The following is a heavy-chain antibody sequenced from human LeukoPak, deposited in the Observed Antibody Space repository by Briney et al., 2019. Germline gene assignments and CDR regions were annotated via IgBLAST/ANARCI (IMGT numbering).Heavy chain of an antibody. CDR3: ARQAQLLWFGDWFDP. CDR1: GYSFTSYW. V-gene: IGHV5-51*01. D-gene: IGHD3-10*01. J-gene: IGHJ5*02. Sequence: GESLKISCKGSGYSFTSYWIGWVRQMPGKGLEWMGIIYPGDSDTRYSPSFQGQVTISADKSISTAYLQWSSLKASDTAMYYCARQAQLLWFGDWFDPWGQGTLVTVSS. CDR2: IYPGDSDT.